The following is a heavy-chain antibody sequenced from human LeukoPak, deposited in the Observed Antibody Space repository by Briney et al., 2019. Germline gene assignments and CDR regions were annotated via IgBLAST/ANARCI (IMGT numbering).Heavy chain of an antibody. CDR1: GGSLSGHY. V-gene: IGHV4-59*11. CDR3: ARLLDNDISGDPDTFDV. CDR2: VSYTGGT. J-gene: IGHJ3*01. Sequence: SETLSLTCTVCGGSLSGHYWSWIRQPPGKRVEGIGYVSYTGGTKYNPSLQSRVTISIDTSKSQLSLKLTSVTSADTAVYSCARLLDNDISGDPDTFDVWGQGTTVIVSS. D-gene: IGHD3-22*01.